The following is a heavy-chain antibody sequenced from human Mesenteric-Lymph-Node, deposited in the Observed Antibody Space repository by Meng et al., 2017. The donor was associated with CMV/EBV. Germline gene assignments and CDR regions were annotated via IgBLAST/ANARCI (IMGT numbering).Heavy chain of an antibody. Sequence: GESLKISCVTSGFTFSHVYMSWVRQAPGKGLEWVGQIKTEIDGGTIDYAAPVKGRFAISRDDSKNTLYLQMNSLKTEDTAVYYCARMTRRMVVNAFSAFDIWGQGTMVTVSS. J-gene: IGHJ3*02. D-gene: IGHD2-15*01. V-gene: IGHV3-15*01. CDR3: ARMTRRMVVNAFSAFDI. CDR2: IKTEIDGGTI. CDR1: GFTFSHVY.